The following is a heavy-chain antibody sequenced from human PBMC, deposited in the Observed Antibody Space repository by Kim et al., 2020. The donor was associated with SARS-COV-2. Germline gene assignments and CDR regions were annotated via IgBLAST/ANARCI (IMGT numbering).Heavy chain of an antibody. Sequence: SETLSLTCTVSGGSISSGSYYWSWIRQPAGKGLEWIGRIYTSGSTNYNPSLKSRVTISVDTSKNQFSLKLSSVTAADTAVYYCAREWGYSYGSGYNWFDPWGQGTLVTVLS. CDR1: GGSISSGSYY. J-gene: IGHJ5*02. CDR3: AREWGYSYGSGYNWFDP. V-gene: IGHV4-61*02. CDR2: IYTSGST. D-gene: IGHD5-18*01.